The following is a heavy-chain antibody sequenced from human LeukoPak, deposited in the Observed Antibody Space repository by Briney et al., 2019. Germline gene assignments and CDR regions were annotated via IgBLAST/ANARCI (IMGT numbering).Heavy chain of an antibody. V-gene: IGHV4-59*12. D-gene: IGHD1-26*01. CDR1: GGSISSYY. CDR2: ILYSGST. Sequence: SETLSLTCTVSGGSISSYYWSWIRQPPGKGLEWIGYILYSGSTNYNPSLESRVIISVDTSKNQFSLKVSSVTAADTAVYYCARRSGSYWAIDYWGQGTLVTVSS. J-gene: IGHJ4*02. CDR3: ARRSGSYWAIDY.